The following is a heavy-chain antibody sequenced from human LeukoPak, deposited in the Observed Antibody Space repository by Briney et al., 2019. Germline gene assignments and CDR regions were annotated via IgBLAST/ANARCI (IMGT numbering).Heavy chain of an antibody. Sequence: HPGGSLRLSCAASGFTLSSYAMSWVRQAPGKGVEWVSTLSGSGGSTYYADSVKGRFTISRDNSKNTLYLQMNSLRAEDTALYYCANDALCVLTGYYYNHFDYWGQGTLVTVSS. CDR1: GFTLSSYA. D-gene: IGHD3-9*01. CDR2: LSGSGGST. V-gene: IGHV3-23*01. J-gene: IGHJ4*02. CDR3: ANDALCVLTGYYYNHFDY.